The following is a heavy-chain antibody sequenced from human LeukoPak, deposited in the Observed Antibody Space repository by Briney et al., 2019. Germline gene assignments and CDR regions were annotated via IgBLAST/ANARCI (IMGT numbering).Heavy chain of an antibody. D-gene: IGHD4-11*01. CDR1: GFTFSRYW. CDR2: IKEDGSEK. J-gene: IGHJ4*02. Sequence: GGSLRLSCAASGFTFSRYWMTWVRQAPGKGLEWVANIKEDGSEKSYVDSVKGRFTISRDNAKNSLYLQMNSLRAEDTAVYYCARADNSNYLNFDYWGQGTLVTVSS. V-gene: IGHV3-7*01. CDR3: ARADNSNYLNFDY.